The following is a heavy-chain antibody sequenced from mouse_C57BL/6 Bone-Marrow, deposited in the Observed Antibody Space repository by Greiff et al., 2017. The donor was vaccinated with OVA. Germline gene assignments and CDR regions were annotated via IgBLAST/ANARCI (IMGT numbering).Heavy chain of an antibody. CDR2: IYPGDGDT. CDR1: GYAFSSSW. CDR3: ARRGRD. V-gene: IGHV1-82*01. J-gene: IGHJ3*01. Sequence: VQRVESGPELVKPGASVKISCKASGYAFSSSWMNWVKQRPGKGLEWIGRIYPGDGDTNYNGKFKGKATLTADKSSSTAYMQLSSLTSEDSAVYFCARRGRDWDQGTLVTVSA.